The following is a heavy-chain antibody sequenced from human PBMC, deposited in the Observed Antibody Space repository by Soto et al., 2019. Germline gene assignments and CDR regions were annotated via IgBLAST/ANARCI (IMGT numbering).Heavy chain of an antibody. CDR1: GYTFTSYG. CDR2: ISAYNGNT. CDR3: ARVNAYYYYGMDV. Sequence: QVQLVQSGAEVKKPGASVKVACKASGYTFTSYGISWVRQAPGLGLEWMGWISAYNGNTNYAQKLQGRVTMTTDTSTSIAYMELRSLRSDDTAVYYCARVNAYYYYGMDVWGQGTTVTVSS. V-gene: IGHV1-18*04. D-gene: IGHD1-1*01. J-gene: IGHJ6*02.